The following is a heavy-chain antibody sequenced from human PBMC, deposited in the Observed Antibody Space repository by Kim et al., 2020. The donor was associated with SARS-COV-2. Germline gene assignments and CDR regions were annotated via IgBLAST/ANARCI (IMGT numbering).Heavy chain of an antibody. V-gene: IGHV5-51*01. D-gene: IGHD3-22*01. CDR3: ARHGYYDSSGYYYVGYYYYGMDV. CDR2: IYPGDSDT. Sequence: GESLKISCKGSGYSLTSYWIGWVRQMPGKGLEWMGIIYPGDSDTRYSPSFQGQVTISADKSISTAYLQWSSLKASDTAMYYCARHGYYDSSGYYYVGYYYYGMDVWGQGTTVTFSS. CDR1: GYSLTSYW. J-gene: IGHJ6*02.